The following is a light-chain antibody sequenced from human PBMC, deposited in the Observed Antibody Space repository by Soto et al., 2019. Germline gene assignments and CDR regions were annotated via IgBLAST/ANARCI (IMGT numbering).Light chain of an antibody. J-gene: IGLJ1*01. Sequence: QSALTQPPSVSGAPGQRVTISCTGSSSNIGAGYDVHWYQQLPGTAPKLLIYGNSNRPSGVPDRFSGSKSGTSASLAITGLQAEDEADYYCQSYDSSLRALYVFGTGTKLTVL. CDR1: SSNIGAGYD. CDR2: GNS. CDR3: QSYDSSLRALYV. V-gene: IGLV1-40*01.